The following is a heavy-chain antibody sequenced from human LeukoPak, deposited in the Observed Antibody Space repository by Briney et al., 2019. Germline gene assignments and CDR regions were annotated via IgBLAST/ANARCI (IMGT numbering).Heavy chain of an antibody. V-gene: IGHV4-39*01. D-gene: IGHD6-19*01. CDR3: AAPGWRDLFDY. Sequence: SETLSLTCTVSGGSISSSSYYWGWIRQPPGKGLEWIGNIYYSGNTYYNPSLKSRITISVDTPKNQFSLKLSSVTAADTAVYYCAAPGWRDLFDYWGQGTLVTVSS. CDR1: GGSISSSSYY. CDR2: IYYSGNT. J-gene: IGHJ4*02.